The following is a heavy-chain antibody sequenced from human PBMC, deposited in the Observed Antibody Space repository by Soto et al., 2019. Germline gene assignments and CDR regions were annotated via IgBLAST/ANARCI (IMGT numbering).Heavy chain of an antibody. D-gene: IGHD1-1*01. V-gene: IGHV3-73*01. J-gene: IGHJ5*02. CDR3: TRQAHAERGNRFDP. Sequence: GGSLRLSCAASGFTFSGSAMHWVRQASGKGLEWVGRIRSKANSYATAYAASVKGRFTISRDDSKNTAYLQMNSLKTEDTAVYYCTRQAHAERGNRFDPWGQGTLVTVSS. CDR1: GFTFSGSA. CDR2: IRSKANSYAT.